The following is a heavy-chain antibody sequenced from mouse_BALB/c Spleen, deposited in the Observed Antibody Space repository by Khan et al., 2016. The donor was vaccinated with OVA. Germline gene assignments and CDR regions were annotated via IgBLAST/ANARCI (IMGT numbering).Heavy chain of an antibody. V-gene: IGHV1-9*01. CDR1: GYTFSSYW. D-gene: IGHD2-2*01. CDR2: IFPGTISI. J-gene: IGHJ3*01. Sequence: QVQLQQSGGDLMKPGASVKISCKATGYTFSSYWIEWVKQRPGHGLEWIGQIFPGTISITSNEKFKGQATFNADTSSNTAYMHISSLTSEDYAVYYCARGGYGGFAYGGPGTLVTVSA. CDR3: ARGGYGGFAY.